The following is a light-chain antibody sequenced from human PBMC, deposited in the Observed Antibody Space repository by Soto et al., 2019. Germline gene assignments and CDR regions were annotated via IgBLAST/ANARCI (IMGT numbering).Light chain of an antibody. V-gene: IGLV2-14*01. CDR2: EVS. CDR1: SSDVGAYNY. J-gene: IGLJ1*01. CDR3: SSYTSSSTRV. Sequence: QSVLTQPASVSGSPGQSITISCTGTSSDVGAYNYVSWYQQYPGKAPKLMIYEVSDRPSGVSIRFSGSKSGNTASLTISGLQAEDEADYYCSSYTSSSTRVFGTGTKVTVL.